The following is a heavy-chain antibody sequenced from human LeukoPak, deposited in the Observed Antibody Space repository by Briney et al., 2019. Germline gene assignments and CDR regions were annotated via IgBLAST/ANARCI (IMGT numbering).Heavy chain of an antibody. CDR2: ISSSSSTI. J-gene: IGHJ4*02. CDR3: AKQREGTSWSPDY. D-gene: IGHD6-13*01. V-gene: IGHV3-48*04. CDR1: GFTFSSYS. Sequence: GGSLGLSCAASGFTFSSYSMNWVRQAPGKGLEWVSYISSSSSTIYYADSVKGRFTISRDNAKNSLYLQMNSLRAEDTAVYYCAKQREGTSWSPDYWGRGTLVTVSS.